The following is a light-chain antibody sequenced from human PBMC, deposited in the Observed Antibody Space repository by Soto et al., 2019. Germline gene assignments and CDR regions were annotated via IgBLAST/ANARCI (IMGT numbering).Light chain of an antibody. CDR3: VLYVGSGIVV. J-gene: IGLJ2*01. CDR1: SGSVSTSDY. CDR2: NTN. V-gene: IGLV8-61*01. Sequence: QTVVTQEPSLSVSPGRTVTLTCGLSSGSVSTSDYPSWYQQTPGQAPRTLIYNTNTRSSGVPDRFSGSILGNKAALTITGAQADNESDYYCVLYVGSGIVVFGGGTKLNVL.